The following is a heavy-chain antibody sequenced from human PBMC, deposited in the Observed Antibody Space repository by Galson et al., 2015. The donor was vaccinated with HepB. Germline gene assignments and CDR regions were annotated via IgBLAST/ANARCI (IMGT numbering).Heavy chain of an antibody. J-gene: IGHJ3*02. CDR3: AADKWVGATRLWLEAFDI. CDR2: IVVGSGNT. Sequence: SVKVSCKASGFTFTSSAMQWVRQARGQRLEWIGWIVVGSGNTNYAQKFQERVTITRDMSTSTAYMELSSLRSEDTAVYYCAADKWVGATRLWLEAFDIWGQGTMVTVSS. D-gene: IGHD1-26*01. V-gene: IGHV1-58*02. CDR1: GFTFTSSA.